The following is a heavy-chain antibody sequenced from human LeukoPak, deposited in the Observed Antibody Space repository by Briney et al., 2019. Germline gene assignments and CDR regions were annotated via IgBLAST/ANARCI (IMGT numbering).Heavy chain of an antibody. Sequence: SQTLSLTCTVSGGSISSGGYYWSWIRQHPGKGLEWIGYIYYSGSTYYNPSLKSRVTISVDTSKNQFSLKLSSVTAADMAVYYCASGMATLYYFDYWGQGTLDTVSS. V-gene: IGHV4-31*03. CDR3: ASGMATLYYFDY. CDR2: IYYSGST. CDR1: GGSISSGGYY. D-gene: IGHD5-24*01. J-gene: IGHJ4*02.